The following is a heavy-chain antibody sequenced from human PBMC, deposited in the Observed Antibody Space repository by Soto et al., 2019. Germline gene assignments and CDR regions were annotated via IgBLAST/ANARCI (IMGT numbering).Heavy chain of an antibody. Sequence: GGSLGLSCAASGFTFSSYAMHWVRQAPGKGLEWVAVISYDGSNKYYADSVKGRFTISRDNSKNTLYLQMNSLRAEDTAVYYCESYVVVVAATGIAWGQGTLVTVSS. CDR1: GFTFSSYA. CDR2: ISYDGSNK. D-gene: IGHD2-15*01. J-gene: IGHJ5*02. CDR3: ESYVVVVAATGIA. V-gene: IGHV3-30-3*01.